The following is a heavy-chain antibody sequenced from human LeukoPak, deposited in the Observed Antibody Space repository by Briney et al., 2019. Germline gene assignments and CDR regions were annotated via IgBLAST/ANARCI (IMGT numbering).Heavy chain of an antibody. V-gene: IGHV3-23*01. Sequence: GGSLRLSCTASGFTFSNYIMKWVRQAPGKGLEWVSAIRGSGSFTDYADSVKGRFTISRDNSKNTLYLQMNSLRAEDTALYYCARRGSGGSWIDYWGQGTLVTVSS. CDR1: GFTFSNYI. CDR3: ARRGSGGSWIDY. J-gene: IGHJ4*02. D-gene: IGHD3-16*01. CDR2: IRGSGSFT.